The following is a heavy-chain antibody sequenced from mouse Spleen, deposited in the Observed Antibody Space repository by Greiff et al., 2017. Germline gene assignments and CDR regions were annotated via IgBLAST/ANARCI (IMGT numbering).Heavy chain of an antibody. Sequence: DVHLVESGGGLVKLGGSLKLSCAASGFTFSSYAMSWVRQTPEKRLEWVATISSGGGNTYYPDSVKGRFTISRDNAKNTLYLQMSSLKSEDTAMYYCARHMTAWFAYWGQGTLVTVSA. CDR1: GFTFSSYA. J-gene: IGHJ3*01. CDR3: ARHMTAWFAY. D-gene: IGHD2-3*01. V-gene: IGHV5-9-3*01. CDR2: ISSGGGNT.